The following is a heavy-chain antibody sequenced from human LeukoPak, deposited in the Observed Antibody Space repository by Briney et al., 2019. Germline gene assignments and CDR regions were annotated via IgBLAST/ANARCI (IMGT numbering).Heavy chain of an antibody. CDR2: IKEDGTEK. CDR3: AKDFPYQLYYDSSGLSDY. V-gene: IGHV3-7*03. Sequence: TGGSLRLSCAASGFSFSSYWMTWIRQAPGKGLEWVANIKEDGTEKYYADSVKGRFTISRDNSKNTLYLQMNSLRAEDTAVYYCAKDFPYQLYYDSSGLSDYWGQGTLVTVSS. J-gene: IGHJ4*02. D-gene: IGHD3-22*01. CDR1: GFSFSSYW.